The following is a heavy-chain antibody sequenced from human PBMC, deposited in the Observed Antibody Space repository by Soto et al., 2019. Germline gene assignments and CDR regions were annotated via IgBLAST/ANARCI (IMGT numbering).Heavy chain of an antibody. CDR2: IYYSGST. CDR3: ARRVNNWFDP. D-gene: IGHD6-13*01. J-gene: IGHJ5*02. Sequence: SETLSLTCTVSGGSISSYYWSWIRQPPGKGLEWIGYIYYSGSTTYNPSLKSRVTISVDTSKNQFSLKLSSVTAADTAVYYCARRVNNWFDPWGQGTLVTVSS. CDR1: GGSISSYY. V-gene: IGHV4-59*08.